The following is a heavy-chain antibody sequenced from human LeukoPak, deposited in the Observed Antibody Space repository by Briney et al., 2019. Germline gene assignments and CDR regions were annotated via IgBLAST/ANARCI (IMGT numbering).Heavy chain of an antibody. Sequence: KPGGSLRLSCAASGFTFTHAWMSWVRQAPGKGLEWVGRIKSNTEGATTDYGAPVQGRFSISRDDSKATLYLQMNSLKTEDTAVYYCAKWERDGYNSYYFDYWGQGTLVTVSS. CDR2: IKSNTEGATT. CDR3: AKWERDGYNSYYFDY. D-gene: IGHD5-24*01. J-gene: IGHJ4*02. CDR1: GFTFTHAW. V-gene: IGHV3-15*01.